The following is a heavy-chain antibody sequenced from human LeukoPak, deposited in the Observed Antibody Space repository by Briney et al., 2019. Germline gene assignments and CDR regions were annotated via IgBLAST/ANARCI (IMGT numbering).Heavy chain of an antibody. D-gene: IGHD6-19*01. V-gene: IGHV5-51*01. J-gene: IGHJ2*01. CDR2: IYPGDSDT. CDR3: ARRRSGWCPRPLCPAARTRWYFDL. Sequence: GESLKISCKGSGYSFTSYWIGWVRQMPGKGLEWMGIIYPGDSDTRYSPSFQGQVTISADKSISTAYLQWSSLKASDTAMYYCARRRSGWCPRPLCPAARTRWYFDLRGRGTLVTVSS. CDR1: GYSFTSYW.